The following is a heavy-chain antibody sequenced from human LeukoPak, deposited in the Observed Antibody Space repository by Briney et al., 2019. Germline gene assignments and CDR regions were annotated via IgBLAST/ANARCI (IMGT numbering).Heavy chain of an antibody. D-gene: IGHD2-2*01. CDR3: ARKYCSSTSCYERTGWFDP. Sequence: ASVKVSCKASGYTFTSYAMHWVRQAPGQRLEWMGWINAGNGNTKYSQKFQGRVTITRDTSASTAYMELSSLRSEDTAVYYCARKYCSSTSCYERTGWFDPWGQGTLVTVSS. J-gene: IGHJ5*02. CDR1: GYTFTSYA. CDR2: INAGNGNT. V-gene: IGHV1-3*01.